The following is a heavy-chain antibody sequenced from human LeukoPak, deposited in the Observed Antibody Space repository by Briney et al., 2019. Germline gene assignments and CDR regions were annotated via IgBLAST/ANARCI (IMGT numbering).Heavy chain of an antibody. D-gene: IGHD6-19*01. CDR3: AGLYSSGWNDAFDI. V-gene: IGHV4-34*01. CDR2: INHSGST. J-gene: IGHJ3*02. CDR1: GGSFSGYY. Sequence: NPSETLSLTCAVYGGSFSGYYWSWIRQPPGKGLEWIGEINHSGSTNYNPSLKSRVTISVGTSKNQFSLKLSSVTAADTAVYYCAGLYSSGWNDAFDIWGQGTMVTVSS.